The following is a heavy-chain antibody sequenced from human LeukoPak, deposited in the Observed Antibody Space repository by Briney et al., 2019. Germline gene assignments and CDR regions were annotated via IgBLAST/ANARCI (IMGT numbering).Heavy chain of an antibody. D-gene: IGHD2-21*01. J-gene: IGHJ5*02. CDR3: AKDIEAYCGNDCLNWFDP. CDR1: GGSFSGYY. CDR2: INHSGST. V-gene: IGHV4-34*01. Sequence: SETLSLTCAVYGGSFSGYYWSWIRQPPGKGLEWIGEINHSGSTNYNPSLKSRVTISVDTSKNQFSLKLSSVTAADTAVYYCAKDIEAYCGNDCLNWFDPWGQGTLVTVSS.